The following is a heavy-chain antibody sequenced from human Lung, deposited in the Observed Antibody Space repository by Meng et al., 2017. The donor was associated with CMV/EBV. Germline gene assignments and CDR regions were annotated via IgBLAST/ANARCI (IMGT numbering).Heavy chain of an antibody. D-gene: IGHD2-15*01. J-gene: IGHJ4*02. CDR3: ARVYCSRGSCSFDY. V-gene: IGHV3-21*01. CDR1: GFTFSSYS. CDR2: ISSNSRYI. Sequence: GESLKISCAVSGFTFSSYSVNWVRQAPGKGLEWVSSISSNSRYIFYADSVKGRFTISRDNAKNALHLQMNSLGDEDTAVYYCARVYCSRGSCSFDYWGQGTLVTVSS.